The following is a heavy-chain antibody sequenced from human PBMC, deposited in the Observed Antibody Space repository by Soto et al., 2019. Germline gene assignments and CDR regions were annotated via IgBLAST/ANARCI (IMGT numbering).Heavy chain of an antibody. CDR1: GYTFTNYG. CDR2: INTYNGNT. J-gene: IGHJ5*02. Sequence: AXVKVSCKASGYTFTNYGIPWVRQAPGQCLEWMGWINTYNGNTNHAQKLQGRVTMTTDTSTSTAYMELRSLRSDDTAVYYCARGVGSGTYYNQYNWFDPWGQGTLVTVSS. D-gene: IGHD3-10*01. CDR3: ARGVGSGTYYNQYNWFDP. V-gene: IGHV1-18*01.